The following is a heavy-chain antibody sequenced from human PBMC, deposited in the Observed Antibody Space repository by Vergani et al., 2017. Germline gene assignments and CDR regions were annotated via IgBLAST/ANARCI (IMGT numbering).Heavy chain of an antibody. CDR1: GFTFSSYS. CDR3: ARVGTYCSGGSCYYYYYYMDV. D-gene: IGHD2-15*01. V-gene: IGHV3-48*04. J-gene: IGHJ6*03. CDR2: MSSSSSTI. Sequence: EVQLVESGGGLVQPGGSLRLSCAASGFTFSSYSMNWVRQAPGKGVEWVSYMSSSSSTIYYADSVKGRFTISRDNAKNSLYLQMNSLRAEDTAVYYCARVGTYCSGGSCYYYYYYMDVWGKGP.